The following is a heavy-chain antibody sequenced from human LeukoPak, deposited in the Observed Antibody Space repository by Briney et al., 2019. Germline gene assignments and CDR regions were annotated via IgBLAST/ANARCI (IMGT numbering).Heavy chain of an antibody. V-gene: IGHV3-23*01. Sequence: PGGSMRLSCAASAFTLSSDAMSCVRQPPGRGLEWVSAISSRGGSTYNANSVKGRFTISRDNSKNTLYLQMNSLRAEDTAVYYCAFRGYSSSWYTLGYWGQGTLVTVSS. CDR3: AFRGYSSSWYTLGY. D-gene: IGHD6-13*01. CDR2: ISSRGGST. CDR1: AFTLSSDA. J-gene: IGHJ4*02.